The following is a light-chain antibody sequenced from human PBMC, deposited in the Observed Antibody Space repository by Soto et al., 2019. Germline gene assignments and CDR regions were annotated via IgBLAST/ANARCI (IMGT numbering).Light chain of an antibody. CDR1: QSVSSD. V-gene: IGKV3-15*01. CDR3: QQYNNWPRT. Sequence: EIVMTQSPATLSVSPGEKATLSFRASQSVSSDLAWYHQKPGQPPRLLIYGASTRATGIPARFSGSGSGTEFTLTINSLQSEDFAVYYCQQYNNWPRTFGQGTK. J-gene: IGKJ1*01. CDR2: GAS.